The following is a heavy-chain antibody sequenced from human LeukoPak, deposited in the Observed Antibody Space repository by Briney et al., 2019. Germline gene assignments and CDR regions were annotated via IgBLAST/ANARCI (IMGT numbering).Heavy chain of an antibody. CDR2: ISGSGGST. D-gene: IGHD3-9*01. V-gene: IGHV3-23*01. CDR3: ARDGLNTIPLDY. J-gene: IGHJ4*02. Sequence: AGGSLRLSCAASGFTFSSYAMSWVRQAPGKGLEWVSAISGSGGSTYYADSVKGRFTISRDNSKNTLYLQMNSLRAEDTAVYYCARDGLNTIPLDYWGQGTLVTVSS. CDR1: GFTFSSYA.